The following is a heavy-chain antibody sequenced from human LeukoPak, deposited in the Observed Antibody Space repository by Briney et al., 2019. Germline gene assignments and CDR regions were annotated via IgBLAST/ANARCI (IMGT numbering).Heavy chain of an antibody. D-gene: IGHD1-26*01. CDR3: AAPSGSFLGYYYGMDV. J-gene: IGHJ6*02. Sequence: ASVKVSCKVSGYTLTELSMHWVRQAPGKGLEWMGGFDPEDGETLYAQRFQGRVTMTKDTSIDTVYMELSSLKSEDTAAYYCAAPSGSFLGYYYGMDVWGQGTTVTVSS. CDR1: GYTLTELS. CDR2: FDPEDGET. V-gene: IGHV1-24*01.